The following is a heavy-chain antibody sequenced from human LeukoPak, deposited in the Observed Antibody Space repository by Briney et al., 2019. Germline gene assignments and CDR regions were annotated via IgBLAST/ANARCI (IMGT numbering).Heavy chain of an antibody. CDR3: ARGRSIGSPAGRLWDYYYYYYMDV. CDR1: GGSISSSSYY. CDR2: MYYSGST. J-gene: IGHJ6*03. V-gene: IGHV4-39*07. D-gene: IGHD3-22*01. Sequence: SETLSLTCTVSGGSISSSSYYWGWIRQPPGKGLEWIGSMYYSGSTYYNPSLKSRVTISVDTSKNQFSLKLSSVTAADTAVYYCARGRSIGSPAGRLWDYYYYYYMDVWGKGTTVTVSS.